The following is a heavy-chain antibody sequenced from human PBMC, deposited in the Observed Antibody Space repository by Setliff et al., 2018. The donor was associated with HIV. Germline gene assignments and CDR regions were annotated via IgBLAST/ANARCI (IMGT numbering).Heavy chain of an antibody. Sequence: HPGGSLRLSCTASGFIFRDHALSWVRQAPGKGLEWVGLIRSKADGGATDYAAPVKGRFSISRDDSKNMLYLQMNSLETEDTAVYYCTTDLIIRGVIIDGALRWGQGTLVTVSS. CDR2: IRSKADGGAT. J-gene: IGHJ4*02. CDR1: GFIFRDHA. V-gene: IGHV3-49*04. D-gene: IGHD3-10*01. CDR3: TTDLIIRGVIIDGALR.